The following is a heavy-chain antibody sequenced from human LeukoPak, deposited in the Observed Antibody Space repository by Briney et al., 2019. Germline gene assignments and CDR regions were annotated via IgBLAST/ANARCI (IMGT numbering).Heavy chain of an antibody. CDR2: MSYDGGTI. CDR1: GFSFSSYA. CDR3: AKSAPGIQLWSYFDY. J-gene: IGHJ4*02. D-gene: IGHD5-18*01. Sequence: GGSLRLSCAASGFSFSSYAMNWVRQAPGKGLEWVAVMSYDGGTIYYADSVKGRFTISRDNSKNTLYLQMNSLRAEDTAVYYCAKSAPGIQLWSYFDYWGQGTLVTVSS. V-gene: IGHV3-30-3*02.